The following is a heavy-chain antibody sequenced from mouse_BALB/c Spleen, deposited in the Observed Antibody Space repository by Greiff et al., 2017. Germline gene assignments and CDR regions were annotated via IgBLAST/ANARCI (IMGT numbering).Heavy chain of an antibody. J-gene: IGHJ4*01. CDR3: ARYYDNDFAMDY. V-gene: IGHV1-26*01. CDR2: VNPNNGGT. CDR1: GYSFTGYY. D-gene: IGHD2-4*01. Sequence: EVMLVESGPDLVKPGASVKISCKASGYSFTGYYMHWVKQSHGKSLEWIGRVNPNNGGTSYNQNFKGKAILTVDKSSSIAYMELRSLTSEDSAVYYCARYYDNDFAMDYWGQGTSVTVAS.